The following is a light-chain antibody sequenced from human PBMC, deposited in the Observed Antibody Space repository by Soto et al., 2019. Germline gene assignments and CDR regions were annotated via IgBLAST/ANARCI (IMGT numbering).Light chain of an antibody. Sequence: EIVLTQSPATLSLSPGERATLSCRASQSISSYLAWYQQKPDQAPRPLIYDAYNRATGIPARFSVSGSGTDFPLTISSLEPDDFAVYYCHQRSTGPFNFCARTKVDIK. CDR3: HQRSTGPFN. J-gene: IGKJ3*01. V-gene: IGKV3-11*01. CDR1: QSISSY. CDR2: DAY.